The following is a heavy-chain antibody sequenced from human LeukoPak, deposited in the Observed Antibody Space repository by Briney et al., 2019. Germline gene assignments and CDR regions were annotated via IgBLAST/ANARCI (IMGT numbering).Heavy chain of an antibody. Sequence: APETLSLTCTVSGGSISSYYWSWIRQPAGKGLEWIGRIYTSGSTNYNPSLKSRVTMSVDTSKNQFSLKLSSVTAADTAVYYCAREAVELLWFGELKYYYYYMDVWGKGTTVTISS. V-gene: IGHV4-4*07. J-gene: IGHJ6*03. D-gene: IGHD3-10*01. CDR3: AREAVELLWFGELKYYYYYMDV. CDR1: GGSISSYY. CDR2: IYTSGST.